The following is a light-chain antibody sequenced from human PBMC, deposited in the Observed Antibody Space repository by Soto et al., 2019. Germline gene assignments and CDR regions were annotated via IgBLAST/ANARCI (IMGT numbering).Light chain of an antibody. CDR1: QSISNY. CDR3: QLRSNWPPTWT. Sequence: EIVLTQSPATLSLSPGERATLSCRASQSISNYLAWYQHKPGQAPRLLIYDASTRATGIPARFSGSGSGTDVTLTSSSLEPEDCAVYVWQLRSNWPPTWTFGQGTKVEVK. J-gene: IGKJ1*01. V-gene: IGKV3-11*01. CDR2: DAS.